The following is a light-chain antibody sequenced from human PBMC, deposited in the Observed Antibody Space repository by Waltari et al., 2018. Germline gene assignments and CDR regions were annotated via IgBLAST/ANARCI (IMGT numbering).Light chain of an antibody. CDR2: DAS. V-gene: IGKV3-11*01. J-gene: IGKJ4*01. CDR1: QSVSSY. Sequence: EIVLTQSPATLSLSPGERATLSCRASQSVSSYLAWYQQKPGQAPGLLIYDASNRATGIPARFSGSGSGTDLTLTISSLQSEDVAVYFCQHYTEQPLTFGGGTKVEIK. CDR3: QHYTEQPLT.